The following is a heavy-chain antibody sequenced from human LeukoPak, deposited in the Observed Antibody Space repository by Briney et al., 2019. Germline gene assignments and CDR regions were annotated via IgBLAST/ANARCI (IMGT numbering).Heavy chain of an antibody. CDR2: INHSGST. V-gene: IGHV4-34*01. CDR1: GGSFSGYY. CDR3: ARALGSSWYSDY. D-gene: IGHD6-13*01. J-gene: IGHJ4*02. Sequence: SETLSLTCAVYGGSFSGYYWSWIRQPPGKGLEWIGEINHSGSTNYNPSLKSRVTISVDTSKNQFSLKLSSVTAADTAVYYCARALGSSWYSDYWGQGTLVTVSS.